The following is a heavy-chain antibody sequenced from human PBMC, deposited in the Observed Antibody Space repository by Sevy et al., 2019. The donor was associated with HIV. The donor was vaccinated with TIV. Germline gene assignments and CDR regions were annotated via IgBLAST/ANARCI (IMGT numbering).Heavy chain of an antibody. CDR2: INAGNGNT. CDR3: ARELLWFGELLVHYYYGMDV. CDR1: GYTFTSYA. J-gene: IGHJ6*02. D-gene: IGHD3-10*01. Sequence: ASVKVSCKASGYTFTSYAMHWVRQAPGQRLEWMGWINAGNGNTKYSQKFQGRVTITRDTSASTAYMELSSLRSEDTAVYYCARELLWFGELLVHYYYGMDVWGQGTTVTVSS. V-gene: IGHV1-3*01.